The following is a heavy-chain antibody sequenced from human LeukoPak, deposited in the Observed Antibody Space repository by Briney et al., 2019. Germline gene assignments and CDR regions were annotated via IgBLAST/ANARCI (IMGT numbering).Heavy chain of an antibody. V-gene: IGHV4-59*01. J-gene: IGHJ3*02. CDR1: GGSISSYY. Sequence: SETLSLTCTVSGGSISSYYWSWIRQPPGKGLEWIGYIYYGGSTNYNPSLKSRVTISVDTSKNQFSLKLSSVTAADTAVYYCARGVGARLDAFDIWGQGTMVTVSS. D-gene: IGHD1-26*01. CDR3: ARGVGARLDAFDI. CDR2: IYYGGST.